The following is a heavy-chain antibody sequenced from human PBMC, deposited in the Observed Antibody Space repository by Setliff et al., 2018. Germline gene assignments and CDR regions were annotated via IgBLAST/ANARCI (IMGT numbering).Heavy chain of an antibody. CDR3: ARRPIALAGYRKGAFEI. Sequence: VASVKVSCKTSGDTFVSYYVHWVRQAPGQGLEWMGLIKPGIDTATYAQKFQGRVTMTRDTSAKIVFMELNGLRSDDTAVYYCARRPIALAGYRKGAFEIWGQGTMVTVSS. J-gene: IGHJ3*02. CDR2: IKPGIDTA. D-gene: IGHD6-19*01. V-gene: IGHV1-46*01. CDR1: GDTFVSYY.